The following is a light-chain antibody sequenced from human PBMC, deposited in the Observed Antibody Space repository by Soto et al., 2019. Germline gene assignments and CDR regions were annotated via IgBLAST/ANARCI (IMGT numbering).Light chain of an antibody. CDR1: SSDVGGYNF. V-gene: IGLV2-14*01. CDR3: SSCTPSTPVV. CDR2: EVA. J-gene: IGLJ2*01. Sequence: QSALTQPASVSGSPGQSVTISCTGTSSDVGGYNFVSWFQQHPGKAPQLLIYEVAHRPSEVSNRFSAAKSGNTASLTISGLQHEDEGDYYFSSCTPSTPVVFGGGTKLTVL.